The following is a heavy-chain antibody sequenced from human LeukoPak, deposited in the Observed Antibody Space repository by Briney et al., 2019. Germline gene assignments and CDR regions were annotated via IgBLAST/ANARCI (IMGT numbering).Heavy chain of an antibody. CDR2: TRNKANSFTT. V-gene: IGHV3-72*01. CDR3: ARPSFSTSSVNPSDY. Sequence: GGSLRLSCAASGFTFSDHYMDWVRQAPGKGLEWVGRTRNKANSFTTEYAASVKGRFTISRDDSKNSLYLQMNSLKTEDTSVYCCARPSFSTSSVNPSDYWGQGTLVTVSS. D-gene: IGHD2/OR15-2a*01. J-gene: IGHJ4*02. CDR1: GFTFSDHY.